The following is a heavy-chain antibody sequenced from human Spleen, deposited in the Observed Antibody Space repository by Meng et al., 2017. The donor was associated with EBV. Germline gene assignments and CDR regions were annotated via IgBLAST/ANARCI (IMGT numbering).Heavy chain of an antibody. Sequence: HVQLQESGPGLVKPSETLSLTCTVSGGSVSSGSNFWTWIRQPPGKGLEWIGHIYYSGSTKYHPSLESRVTISADTSKNQFSLKLSSVTAADTAVYYCARYYGANGDFDYWGQGNLVTVSS. CDR1: GGSVSSGSNF. D-gene: IGHD4-23*01. V-gene: IGHV4-61*01. CDR2: IYYSGST. J-gene: IGHJ4*02. CDR3: ARYYGANGDFDY.